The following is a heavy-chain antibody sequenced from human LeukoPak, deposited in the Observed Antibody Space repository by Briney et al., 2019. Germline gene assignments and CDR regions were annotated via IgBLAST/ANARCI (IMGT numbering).Heavy chain of an antibody. Sequence: GGSLRLSCAASGFTFDDYAMHWVRQAPGKGLEWVSGISWNSGSIGYADSVKGRFTISRDNAKNSLYLQMNSLRAEDTALYYCAKDGYDSFAPWGQGTLVTVSS. CDR2: ISWNSGSI. CDR1: GFTFDDYA. D-gene: IGHD3-3*01. V-gene: IGHV3-9*01. J-gene: IGHJ5*02. CDR3: AKDGYDSFAP.